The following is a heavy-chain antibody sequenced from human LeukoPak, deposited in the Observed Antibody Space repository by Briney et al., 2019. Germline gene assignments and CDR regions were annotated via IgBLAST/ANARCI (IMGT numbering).Heavy chain of an antibody. D-gene: IGHD2-15*01. Sequence: GGSLRLSCAASGFTFSSYSMNWVRQAPGKGLEWVSSISSSSSYIYYADSVKGRFTISRDNAKNSLYLQMNSLRAEDTAVYYCARAGAAAPRGSDYWGQGTPVTVSS. J-gene: IGHJ4*02. V-gene: IGHV3-21*01. CDR2: ISSSSSYI. CDR3: ARAGAAAPRGSDY. CDR1: GFTFSSYS.